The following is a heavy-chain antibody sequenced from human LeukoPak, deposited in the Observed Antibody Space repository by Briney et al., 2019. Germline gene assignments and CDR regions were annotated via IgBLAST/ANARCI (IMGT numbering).Heavy chain of an antibody. J-gene: IGHJ6*03. CDR1: GFTFSNAW. CDR2: INWNGGST. V-gene: IGHV3-20*04. Sequence: GGSLRLSCAASGFTFSNAWMSWVRRAPGKGLEWVSGINWNGGSTGYADSVKGRFTISRDNAKNSLYLQMNSLRAEDTALYYCARARDSSGWYTYYYYYYMDVWGKGTTVTVSS. D-gene: IGHD6-19*01. CDR3: ARARDSSGWYTYYYYYYMDV.